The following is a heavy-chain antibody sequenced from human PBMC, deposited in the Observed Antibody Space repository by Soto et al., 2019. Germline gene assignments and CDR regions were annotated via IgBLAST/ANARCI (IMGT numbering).Heavy chain of an antibody. CDR3: GRGSGPRGRPY. J-gene: IGHJ4*02. CDR1: GSSFSTYS. V-gene: IGHV3-74*01. Sequence: PGGSLRLSCAASGSSFSTYSMNWVRQAPGKGLEWVARINGDGTTTYVDSVKGRFTISRDNAKSMVYLQMNSLRAEDTAMYYCGRGSGPRGRPYWGQGISVTVSS. D-gene: IGHD6-25*01. CDR2: INGDGTT.